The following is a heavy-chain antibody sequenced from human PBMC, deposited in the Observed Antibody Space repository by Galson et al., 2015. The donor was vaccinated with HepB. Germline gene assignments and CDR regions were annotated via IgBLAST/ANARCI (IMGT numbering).Heavy chain of an antibody. CDR2: IYTSGST. V-gene: IGHV4-61*02. CDR1: GGSISSGSYY. J-gene: IGHJ4*02. D-gene: IGHD3-16*01. Sequence: QVQLQESGPGLVKPSQTLSLTCTVSGGSISSGSYYWSWIRQPAGEGLEWIGRIYTSGSTNYNPSLKSRVTMSVDTSKNQFSLKLSSVTAADTAVYYCAREFGVLYRYFDYWGQGTLVTVSS. CDR3: AREFGVLYRYFDY.